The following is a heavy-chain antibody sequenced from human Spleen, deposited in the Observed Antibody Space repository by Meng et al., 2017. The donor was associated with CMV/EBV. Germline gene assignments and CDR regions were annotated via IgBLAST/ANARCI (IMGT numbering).Heavy chain of an antibody. CDR2: IDRNGSST. CDR3: ARDGGSTWYEIASPGNWLDP. Sequence: GESLKISCAASGFAFSGHWLHWVCQAPGKGLVWVSRIDRNGSSTSYADSVKGRFTISRDNANNTLYLQMNSLRAEDTAIYYCARDGGSTWYEIASPGNWLDPWGQGTLVTVSS. J-gene: IGHJ5*02. V-gene: IGHV3-74*01. CDR1: GFAFSGHW. D-gene: IGHD6-13*01.